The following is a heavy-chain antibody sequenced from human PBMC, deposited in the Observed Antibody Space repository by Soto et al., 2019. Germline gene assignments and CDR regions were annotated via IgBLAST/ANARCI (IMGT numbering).Heavy chain of an antibody. J-gene: IGHJ4*02. CDR3: AKGGRQWLVTSDFNY. V-gene: IGHV3-30*18. D-gene: IGHD6-19*01. Sequence: GGSLRLFCAASGFTFSSYGMHWVRQAPGKGLEWVAVISYDGSNTHYADSVKGRFTISRDSSKNTVSLEMTSLRAEDTAVYYCAKGGRQWLVTSDFNYWGQGALVTVSS. CDR1: GFTFSSYG. CDR2: ISYDGSNT.